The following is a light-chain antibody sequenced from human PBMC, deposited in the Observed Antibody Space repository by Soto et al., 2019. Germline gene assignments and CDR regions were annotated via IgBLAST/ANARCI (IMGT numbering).Light chain of an antibody. V-gene: IGLV6-57*04. Sequence: NFMLTQPHSVSESPGKTVTISCTRSSGSIASFYVQWYQQRPGRAPTSLIYEDNQRPSGVPDRFSGSIDRSSNSASLTISGLKTEDEADYNCQSYDSSKHWVFGGGTKLTVL. CDR2: EDN. J-gene: IGLJ3*02. CDR3: QSYDSSKHWV. CDR1: SGSIASFY.